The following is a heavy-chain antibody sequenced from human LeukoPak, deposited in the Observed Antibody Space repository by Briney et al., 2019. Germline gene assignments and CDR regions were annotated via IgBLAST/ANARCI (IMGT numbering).Heavy chain of an antibody. CDR1: GGSINSYY. V-gene: IGHV4-59*01. J-gene: IGHJ3*01. CDR3: AGDVMSTALDAFDV. Sequence: PSETLSLTCTVSGGSINSYYWNWIRQPPGKGLELIGYIYYSGSPTYNPSLKSRVTISVDTSKNQFSLQLSSVTATDTAVYYCAGDVMSTALDAFDVWGQGTMVTVSS. CDR2: IYYSGSP. D-gene: IGHD1-1*01.